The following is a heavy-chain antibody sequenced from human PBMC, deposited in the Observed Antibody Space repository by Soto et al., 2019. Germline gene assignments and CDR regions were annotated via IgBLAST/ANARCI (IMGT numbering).Heavy chain of an antibody. J-gene: IGHJ2*01. CDR3: VSKLGSCTGGSCNWYFDL. CDR2: INHSGST. V-gene: IGHV4-34*01. CDR1: GGSFSGFY. D-gene: IGHD2-15*01. Sequence: QVQLQQWGAGLLKPSETLSLTCAVYGGSFSGFYWSWIRQPPGKGLKWIGEINHSGSTNYNPSLKSRVTISADTSKNQFSLQLSSVTAADTAVYYCVSKLGSCTGGSCNWYFDLWGRGTLVTVSS.